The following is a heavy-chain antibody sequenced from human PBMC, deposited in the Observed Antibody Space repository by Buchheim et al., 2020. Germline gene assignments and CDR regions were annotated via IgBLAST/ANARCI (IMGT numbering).Heavy chain of an antibody. CDR1: GYSISSGYY. Sequence: QVQLQESGPGLVKPSETLSLTCAVSGYSISSGYYWGWIRQPPGKGLEWIGSIYHSGRTYYNPSLHSRVTISVDTSKNQFSLKLSSVTAADTAVYYCADSKVNPFDYWGQGTL. V-gene: IGHV4-38-2*01. CDR3: ADSKVNPFDY. J-gene: IGHJ4*02. CDR2: IYHSGRT. D-gene: IGHD2-21*01.